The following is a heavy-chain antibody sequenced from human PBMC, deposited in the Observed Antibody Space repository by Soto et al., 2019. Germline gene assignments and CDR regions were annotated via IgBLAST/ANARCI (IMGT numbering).Heavy chain of an antibody. V-gene: IGHV4-59*08. D-gene: IGHD3-3*01. CDR1: GGSISSYY. CDR2: IYYSGST. J-gene: IGHJ4*02. CDR3: ANGDGRVDY. Sequence: PSETLSLTCTVSGGSISSYYWSWIRQPPGKGLEWIGYIYYSGSTNYNPSLKSRVTISVDTSKNQFSLKLSSVTAADTAVYYCANGDGRVDYWGQGTLVTVSS.